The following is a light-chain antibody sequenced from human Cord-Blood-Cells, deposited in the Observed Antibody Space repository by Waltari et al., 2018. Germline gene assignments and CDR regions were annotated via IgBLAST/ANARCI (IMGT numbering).Light chain of an antibody. CDR2: DAS. V-gene: IGKV1-33*01. Sequence: DIQMTQSPSSLYAYVGDRVTITCQASQDIINYLNSDQQKTGKAPKLLIYDASNLETGVPSSFSGSGSGTDFTFTISSLQPEDIATYYCQQYDNLPLTFGGGTKVEIK. CDR1: QDIINY. CDR3: QQYDNLPLT. J-gene: IGKJ4*01.